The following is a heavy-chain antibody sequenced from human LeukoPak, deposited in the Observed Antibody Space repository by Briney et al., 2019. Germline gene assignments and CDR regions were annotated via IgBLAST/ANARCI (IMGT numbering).Heavy chain of an antibody. J-gene: IGHJ4*02. V-gene: IGHV4-39*01. CDR1: GGSISSSRYY. D-gene: IGHD6-6*01. CDR3: ARFVRTKAADFDY. CDR2: IYYSGNT. Sequence: SETLSLTCTVSGGSISSSRYYWGWIRQPPGKGLEWIGSIYYSGNTFYKPSLKSRVTISVDTSKNQFSLKLSSVTAADTAVYYCARFVRTKAADFDYWGQGTLVTVSS.